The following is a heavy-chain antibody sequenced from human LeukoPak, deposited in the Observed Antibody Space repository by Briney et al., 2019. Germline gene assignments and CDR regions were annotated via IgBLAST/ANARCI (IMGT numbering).Heavy chain of an antibody. D-gene: IGHD4/OR15-4a*01. CDR1: GFTFSSYG. V-gene: IGHV3-33*01. Sequence: GGSPRLSCAASGFTFSSYGMHWVRQAPGKGLEWVAVIWYDGSNKYYADSVKGRFTISRDNSKNTLYLQMNSLRAEDTAVYYCARENVANPLAGFDPWGQGTQVTVSS. J-gene: IGHJ5*02. CDR2: IWYDGSNK. CDR3: ARENVANPLAGFDP.